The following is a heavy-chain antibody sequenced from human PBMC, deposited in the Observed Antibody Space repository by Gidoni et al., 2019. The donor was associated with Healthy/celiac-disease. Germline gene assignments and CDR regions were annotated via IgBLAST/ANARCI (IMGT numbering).Heavy chain of an antibody. V-gene: IGHV4-34*01. J-gene: IGHJ6*03. D-gene: IGHD2-15*01. Sequence: QVQLQQWGAGLLKPSETLSLTCAVSGGSFSGYYWSWIRQPPGKGLEWIGEINHSGRPNYNPSLKSRVTISVDTSKNQFSLKLSSVTAADTAVYYCARGPRGTVVGRGVFLGSWYMDVWGKGTTVTVSS. CDR1: GGSFSGYY. CDR3: ARGPRGTVVGRGVFLGSWYMDV. CDR2: INHSGRP.